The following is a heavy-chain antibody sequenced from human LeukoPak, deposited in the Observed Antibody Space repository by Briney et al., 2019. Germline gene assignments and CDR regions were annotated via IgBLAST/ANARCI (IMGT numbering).Heavy chain of an antibody. CDR1: GFTVSSNY. V-gene: IGHV3-66*01. CDR2: IYSGGST. CDR3: ARDRRVRGVMWNSKSDGFDI. Sequence: GGSLRPSCAASGFTVSSNYMSWVRQAPGEGLGWGSVIYSGGSTYYADSVKGRFTISRDNSKNTLYLQMNSLRAEDTAVYYCARDRRVRGVMWNSKSDGFDIWGHGTMVTVSS. D-gene: IGHD3-10*01. J-gene: IGHJ3*02.